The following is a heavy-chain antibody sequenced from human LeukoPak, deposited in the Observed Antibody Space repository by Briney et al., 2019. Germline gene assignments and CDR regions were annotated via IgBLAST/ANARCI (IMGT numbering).Heavy chain of an antibody. D-gene: IGHD6-13*01. CDR2: IKQDGSEK. Sequence: GESLRLSCAASGFTFSSYGMSWVRQAPGKGLEWVANIKQDGSEKYYVDSVKGRFTISRDNAKNSLYLQMNSLRAEDTAVYYCARQLYSSSWYPNYYMDVWGKGTTVTISS. CDR3: ARQLYSSSWYPNYYMDV. V-gene: IGHV3-7*01. J-gene: IGHJ6*03. CDR1: GFTFSSYG.